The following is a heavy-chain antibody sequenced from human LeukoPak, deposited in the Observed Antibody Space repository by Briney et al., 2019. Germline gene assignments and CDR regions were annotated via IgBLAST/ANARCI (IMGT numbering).Heavy chain of an antibody. CDR3: ARDSYSSSWQAFDY. V-gene: IGHV4-59*01. CDR2: IYYSGST. J-gene: IGHJ4*02. CDR1: GGSISSYY. Sequence: SETLSLTCTVSGGSISSYYWSWIRQPPGKGLEWIGYIYYSGSTNYNPSLKSRVTISVDTSKNQFSLKLSSVTAADTAVYYCARDSYSSSWQAFDYWGQGTLVTVSS. D-gene: IGHD6-13*01.